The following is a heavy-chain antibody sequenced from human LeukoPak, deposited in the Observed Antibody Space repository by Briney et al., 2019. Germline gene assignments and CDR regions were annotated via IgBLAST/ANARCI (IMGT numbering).Heavy chain of an antibody. CDR1: GFTFSSYG. V-gene: IGHV3-30*02. J-gene: IGHJ4*01. D-gene: IGHD5-24*01. CDR2: IRYDGSNK. Sequence: GGSLRLSCAASGFTFSSYGMHWVRQAPGKGLEWVAFIRYDGSNKYYADSVKGRFTISRDNAKNSLYLELNNLRAEDTGVYFCARDRGWQQFDYWGQGTLVTVSS. CDR3: ARDRGWQQFDY.